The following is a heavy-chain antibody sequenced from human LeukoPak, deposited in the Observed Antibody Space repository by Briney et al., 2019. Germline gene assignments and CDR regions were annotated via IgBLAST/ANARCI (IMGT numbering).Heavy chain of an antibody. D-gene: IGHD3-22*01. J-gene: IGHJ4*02. V-gene: IGHV3-66*01. CDR3: ARDGKYDSSGYYSLDY. Sequence: GGSLRLSCAASGFTVSGNSMSWVRQAPGKGLEWVSVIYSGGGTYYADSVKGRFTISRDNSKNTLYLQMSSLRVEDTAVYYCARDGKYDSSGYYSLDYWGQGTLVTVSS. CDR1: GFTVSGNS. CDR2: IYSGGGT.